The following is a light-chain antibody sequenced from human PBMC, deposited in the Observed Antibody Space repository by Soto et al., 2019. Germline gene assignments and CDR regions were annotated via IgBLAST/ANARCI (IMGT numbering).Light chain of an antibody. J-gene: IGLJ2*01. CDR1: STDVGAYNY. CDR3: TSYTGSTTYVV. CDR2: DVT. V-gene: IGLV2-14*01. Sequence: QSALTQPASVSGSPGQSITISCTGSSTDVGAYNYVSWYQQYPGKAPKLMIYDVTNRPSGVSNRFSGSKSGNTASLTISGLQAEDEAEYYCTSYTGSTTYVVFGGGTKLTV.